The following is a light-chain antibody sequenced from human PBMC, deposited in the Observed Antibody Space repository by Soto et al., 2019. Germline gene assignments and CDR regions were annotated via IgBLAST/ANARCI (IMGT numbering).Light chain of an antibody. CDR2: DAA. CDR3: QQSSNWPLT. J-gene: IGKJ4*01. Sequence: EIVLTQSPATLSLSPRERATLSCRASQSVSSCLAWYQQKPGQAPRLLIYDAANRATGIPARFSGSGSGTDFTLTISSLEPEDFAVYYCQQSSNWPLTFGGGTKVEIK. V-gene: IGKV3-11*01. CDR1: QSVSSC.